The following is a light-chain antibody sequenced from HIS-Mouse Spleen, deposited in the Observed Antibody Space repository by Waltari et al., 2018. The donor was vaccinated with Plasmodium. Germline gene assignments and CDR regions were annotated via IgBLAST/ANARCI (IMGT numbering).Light chain of an antibody. J-gene: IGKJ3*01. Sequence: DIQMTQSPSSLSASVGDRVTITCRASQSISSYLNWYQQKPGKAPKLLIYAASSLQSGVPSRFSGSGSGTDFTLLISSLQPEDFATYYCQQSYSTPIFTFGPGTKVDIK. V-gene: IGKV1-39*01. CDR2: AAS. CDR3: QQSYSTPIFT. CDR1: QSISSY.